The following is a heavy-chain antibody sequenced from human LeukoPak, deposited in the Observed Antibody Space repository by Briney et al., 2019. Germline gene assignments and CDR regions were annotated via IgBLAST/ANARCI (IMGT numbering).Heavy chain of an antibody. CDR3: AKDPSEQQLAPY. V-gene: IGHV3-23*01. CDR1: GFTFSSYA. J-gene: IGHJ4*02. Sequence: GGSLRLSCAASGFTFSSYAMSWVRQAPGKGLEWVSTISGSGGNTYYADSVKGRFTISRDNSKNTLYLQMNSLRAEDTAVYYCAKDPSEQQLAPYWGQGTLVTVSS. CDR2: ISGSGGNT. D-gene: IGHD6-13*01.